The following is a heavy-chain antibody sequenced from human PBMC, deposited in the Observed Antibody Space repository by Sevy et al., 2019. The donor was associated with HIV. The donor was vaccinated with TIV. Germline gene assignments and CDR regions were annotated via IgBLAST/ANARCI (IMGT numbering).Heavy chain of an antibody. CDR1: GFTFSSYA. D-gene: IGHD4-17*01. Sequence: GGSLRLSCAASGFTFSSYAMHWVRQAPGKGLEWVAVISYDGSNKYYADSVKGRFTISRDNSKNTLNLQMNSLRAGDTAVYYCARDRLDYGDYVPDYAFDIWGQGTMVTVSS. V-gene: IGHV3-30-3*01. CDR2: ISYDGSNK. CDR3: ARDRLDYGDYVPDYAFDI. J-gene: IGHJ3*02.